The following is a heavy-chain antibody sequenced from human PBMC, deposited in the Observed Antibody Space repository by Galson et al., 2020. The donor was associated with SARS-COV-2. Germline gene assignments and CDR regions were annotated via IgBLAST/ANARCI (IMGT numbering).Heavy chain of an antibody. J-gene: IGHJ4*02. D-gene: IGHD2-8*01. Sequence: GESLKISCAASGFTFSSFAMSWVRQAPGKGLEWVSGISGSGGSTYYADSVKGRFTISRDNSKNTLYLQMNSLRAEDTAVYYCANFPYGHTXXXXXXXXYWDQGTLVT. CDR3: ANFPYGHTXXXXXXXXY. V-gene: IGHV3-23*01. CDR1: GFTFSSFA. CDR2: ISGSGGST.